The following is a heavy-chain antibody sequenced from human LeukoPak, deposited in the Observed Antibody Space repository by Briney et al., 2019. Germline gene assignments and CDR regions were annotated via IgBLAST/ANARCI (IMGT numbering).Heavy chain of an antibody. CDR2: INHSGST. Sequence: KPSETLSLTCAVYGGSFSGYYWSWIRQPPGKGLEWIGEINHSGSTNYNPSLKSRVTISVDTSKNQFSLKLSSVTAADTAVYYCARGPSRIAAAGTEYYFDYWGQGTLVTVSS. V-gene: IGHV4-34*01. CDR1: GGSFSGYY. CDR3: ARGPSRIAAAGTEYYFDY. D-gene: IGHD6-13*01. J-gene: IGHJ4*02.